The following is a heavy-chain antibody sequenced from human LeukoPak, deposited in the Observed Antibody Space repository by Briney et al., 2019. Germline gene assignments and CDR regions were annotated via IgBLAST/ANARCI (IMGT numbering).Heavy chain of an antibody. V-gene: IGHV4-59*12. CDR2: THYSGAT. CDR3: ARGKRYDFWSGYYSNTIQLGSSYFDY. D-gene: IGHD3-3*01. CDR1: GGSISSYY. Sequence: PSETLSLTCTVSGGSISSYYWSWLRQPPGKGLEYIGYTHYSGATNSNPSLKSRVTISLDTSGNQFSLKLSSVTAADTAVYYCARGKRYDFWSGYYSNTIQLGSSYFDYWGQGTLVTVSS. J-gene: IGHJ4*02.